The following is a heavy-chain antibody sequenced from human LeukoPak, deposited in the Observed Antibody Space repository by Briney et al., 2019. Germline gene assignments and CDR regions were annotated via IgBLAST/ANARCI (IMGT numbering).Heavy chain of an antibody. V-gene: IGHV3-33*01. Sequence: PGGSLRLSCAAAGFTFSNYGMHWVRQAPGKGLEWVAAIQYDGSYQYYGDSVKGRFTISRDSSKNTVYLQMNSLRAEDTAVYYCARAQYHGWFDPWGQGTLVTVSS. CDR3: ARAQYHGWFDP. J-gene: IGHJ5*02. CDR2: IQYDGSYQ. D-gene: IGHD2-2*01. CDR1: GFTFSNYG.